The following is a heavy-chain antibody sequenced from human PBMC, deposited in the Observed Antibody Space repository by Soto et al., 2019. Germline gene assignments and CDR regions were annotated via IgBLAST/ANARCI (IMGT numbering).Heavy chain of an antibody. CDR1: GGTFSSYA. CDR2: IIPTFGTA. D-gene: IGHD3-10*01. J-gene: IGHJ3*02. V-gene: IGHV1-69*13. CDR3: ATNPGYYGSGSYVAFDI. Sequence: SVKVSCKASGGTFSSYAISWVRQAPGQGLEWMGGIIPTFGTANYAQKFQGRVTITADESTSTAYMELSSLRSEDTAVYYCATNPGYYGSGSYVAFDIWGQGTMVTVSS.